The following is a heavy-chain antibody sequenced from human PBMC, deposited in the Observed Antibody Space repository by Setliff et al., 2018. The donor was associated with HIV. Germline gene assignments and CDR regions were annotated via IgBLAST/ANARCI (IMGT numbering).Heavy chain of an antibody. J-gene: IGHJ4*02. D-gene: IGHD1-26*01. V-gene: IGHV4-34*01. CDR1: GGSFSGYY. CDR3: ARGLMGATTNGFFDS. Sequence: SETLSLTCAVYGGSFSGYYWTWVRQPPGKGLEWIGEINHSGSTNYNPSFKRRLTISVDTSKNQFSLKLSSVTAADTAVYYCARGLMGATTNGFFDSWGEGTLVTVSS. CDR2: INHSGST.